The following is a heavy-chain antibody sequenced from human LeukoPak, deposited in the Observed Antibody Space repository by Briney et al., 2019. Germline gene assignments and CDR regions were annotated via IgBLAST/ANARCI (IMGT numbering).Heavy chain of an antibody. CDR2: ISPGGGDTI. J-gene: IGHJ4*02. CDR3: ARKTFGTVYFDY. CDR1: GFTFTTYE. Sequence: SGGSLRLSCAASGFTFTTYEMNWVRQAPGKGLEWISYISPGGGDTIYYADSVKCRFTISRDNAKNSVYLQMKSLRGEDTAVYYCARKTFGTVYFDYWGQGNLVTVSS. D-gene: IGHD1-1*01. V-gene: IGHV3-48*03.